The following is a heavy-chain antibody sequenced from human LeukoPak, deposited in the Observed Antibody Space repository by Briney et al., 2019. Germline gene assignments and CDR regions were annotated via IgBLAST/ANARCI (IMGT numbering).Heavy chain of an antibody. D-gene: IGHD6-19*01. Sequence: SETLSLTCTVSGGSISSYYWSWIRQPPGKGLEWIGYICYSGSTNYNPSLKSRVTISVDTSKNQFSLKLSSVTAADTAVYYCARAKPSGWFDYWGQGTLVTVSS. CDR3: ARAKPSGWFDY. CDR2: ICYSGST. CDR1: GGSISSYY. V-gene: IGHV4-59*01. J-gene: IGHJ4*02.